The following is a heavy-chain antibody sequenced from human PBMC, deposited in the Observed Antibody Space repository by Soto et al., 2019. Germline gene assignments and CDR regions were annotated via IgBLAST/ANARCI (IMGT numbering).Heavy chain of an antibody. Sequence: GGSLRLSCAASGFTFSSYSMNWVRQAPGKGLEWVSYISTISHSMDYADSVKGRFTISRDNAKNTLYLQMNSLRAEDTALYYCATWIHLGYWGQGALVTVSS. D-gene: IGHD5-18*01. CDR3: ATWIHLGY. J-gene: IGHJ4*02. CDR1: GFTFSSYS. CDR2: ISTISHSM. V-gene: IGHV3-48*04.